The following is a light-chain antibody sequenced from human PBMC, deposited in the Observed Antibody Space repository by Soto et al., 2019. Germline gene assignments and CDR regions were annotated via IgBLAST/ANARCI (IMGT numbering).Light chain of an antibody. Sequence: QSVLTQSPSASASLGASVTLTCTLSSGYSNYKVDWYQQRPGKGPQFVMGVGTGGIVASKGDGIPDRFSVLGSGLNRNLAIKNIQKEDENEYHCGADHGSGSTWVFGGGTKLTVL. J-gene: IGLJ2*01. V-gene: IGLV9-49*01. CDR3: GADHGSGSTWV. CDR2: VGTGGIVA. CDR1: SGYSNYK.